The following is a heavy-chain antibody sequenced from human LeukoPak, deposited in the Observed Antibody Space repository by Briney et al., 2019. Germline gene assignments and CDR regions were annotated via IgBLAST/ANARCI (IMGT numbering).Heavy chain of an antibody. CDR3: ARRAGAYSHPYDY. D-gene: IGHD4/OR15-4a*01. Sequence: GGSLRLSCTASGFTFSNYWMHWVRHVPGKGLVWASRINDDGSATFYADSVKGRFTISRDNSKNTLYLQMNSLRAEDTAVYYCARRAGAYSHPYDYWGQGTLVTVSS. J-gene: IGHJ4*02. V-gene: IGHV3-74*01. CDR1: GFTFSNYW. CDR2: INDDGSAT.